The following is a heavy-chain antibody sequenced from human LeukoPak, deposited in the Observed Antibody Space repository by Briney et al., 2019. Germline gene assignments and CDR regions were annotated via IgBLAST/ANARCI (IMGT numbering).Heavy chain of an antibody. J-gene: IGHJ6*04. D-gene: IGHD3-9*01. CDR1: GFTFSSYA. Sequence: GGSLRVSCAASGFTFSSYAMSGVRQAPGKGLEWVSAISGSGGSTYYADSVKGRFTISRDNAKNSLYLQMNSLRAEDTAVYYCAREYNFDWSPDGMDVWGKGTTVTVSS. CDR3: AREYNFDWSPDGMDV. V-gene: IGHV3-23*01. CDR2: ISGSGGST.